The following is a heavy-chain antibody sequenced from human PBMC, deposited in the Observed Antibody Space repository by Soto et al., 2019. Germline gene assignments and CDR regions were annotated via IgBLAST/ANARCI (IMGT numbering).Heavy chain of an antibody. Sequence: PGGSLRLSCAASGFTFSSYAMHWVRQAPGKGLEWVAVISYDGSNKYYADSVKGRFTISRDNSKNTLYLQMNSLRAEDTAVYYCTKDDGYNDSTYYHYFGMDVWGQGTTVTVS. CDR3: TKDDGYNDSTYYHYFGMDV. CDR1: GFTFSSYA. CDR2: ISYDGSNK. V-gene: IGHV3-30-3*02. J-gene: IGHJ6*02. D-gene: IGHD5-12*01.